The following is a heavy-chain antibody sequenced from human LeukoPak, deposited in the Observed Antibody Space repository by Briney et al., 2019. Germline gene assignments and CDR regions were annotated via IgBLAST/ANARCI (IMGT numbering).Heavy chain of an antibody. Sequence: ASVKVFCKPSGYTFTDYYIHWVRQAPGQGLEWMGWINPNSGGTNYAQKFQGRVTMTRDTSISTVYMDLRRLRSDDTAVYYCARGLEYYDSRRGDSWGQGTLVTVSS. J-gene: IGHJ4*02. CDR3: ARGLEYYDSRRGDS. D-gene: IGHD3-22*01. V-gene: IGHV1-2*02. CDR2: INPNSGGT. CDR1: GYTFTDYY.